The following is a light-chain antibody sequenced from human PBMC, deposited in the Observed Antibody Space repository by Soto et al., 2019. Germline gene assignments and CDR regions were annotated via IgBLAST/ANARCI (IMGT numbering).Light chain of an antibody. J-gene: IGKJ1*01. CDR2: GAS. V-gene: IGKV3-20*01. Sequence: EIVLTQSPGNLSLSPGERATPSCRASQSVSNNFLARYRQKPGQAPRLRIYGASIRAAGIPDRVSGSGSGTDFTLTISRLEPEDFAVYYCQQYGSSPRTFGQGTKVELK. CDR3: QQYGSSPRT. CDR1: QSVSNNF.